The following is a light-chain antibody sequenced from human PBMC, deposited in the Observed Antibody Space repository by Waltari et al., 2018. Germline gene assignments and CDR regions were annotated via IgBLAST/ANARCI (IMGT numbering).Light chain of an antibody. V-gene: IGLV1-36*01. CDR1: HNKVASYA. J-gene: IGLJ3*02. CDR2: GD. Sequence: QSALTQEASVSRTVGQKVTLSCIGNHNKVASYAVSWYQQISHGAPKTVMFGDFLPSGIPDRFSGSKSGTTASLTISGLQPEDEADYYCSTWDYSLRAWVFGGGTILTVL. CDR3: STWDYSLRAWV.